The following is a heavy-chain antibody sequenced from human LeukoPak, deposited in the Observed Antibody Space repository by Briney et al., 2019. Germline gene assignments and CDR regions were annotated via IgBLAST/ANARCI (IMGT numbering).Heavy chain of an antibody. J-gene: IGHJ4*02. V-gene: IGHV3-21*01. CDR3: ARDRGLVVPADFDY. CDR2: ISSSSSYI. D-gene: IGHD2-2*01. Sequence: GGSLRLSCAASGFTFSRYSMNWVRQAPGKGLEWVSSISSSSSYIYYADSVKGRFTISRDNAKNSLYLQMNSLRAEDTAVYYCARDRGLVVPADFDYWGQGTLVTVSS. CDR1: GFTFSRYS.